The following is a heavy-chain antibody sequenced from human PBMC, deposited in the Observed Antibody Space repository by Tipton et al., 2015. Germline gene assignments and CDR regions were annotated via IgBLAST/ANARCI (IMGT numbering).Heavy chain of an antibody. CDR3: SRGADAYKVGKN. J-gene: IGHJ4*02. D-gene: IGHD5-24*01. V-gene: IGHV4-61*01. CDR1: GESIRSGRSY. Sequence: TLSLTCAVSGESIRSGRSYWSWIRQPPGKGLEWIAYVYYSGSTKYNPSLKSRLTITADMSKNQFSLRLTSVTAADTAVYYCSRGADAYKVGKNWGQGTLVTVSS. CDR2: VYYSGST.